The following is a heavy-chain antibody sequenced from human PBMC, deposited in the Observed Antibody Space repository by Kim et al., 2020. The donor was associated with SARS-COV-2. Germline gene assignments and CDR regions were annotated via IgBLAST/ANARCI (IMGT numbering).Heavy chain of an antibody. J-gene: IGHJ4*02. Sequence: SATLSLTCTVSGGSISSSSYYWGWIRQPPGQGLEWIGSIYYSGSTYYNPSLKSRVTISVDTSKNQFSLKLSSVTAADTAVYYCARHRCSGGSCYGGFDYWGQGTLVTVSS. CDR3: ARHRCSGGSCYGGFDY. CDR1: GGSISSSSYY. CDR2: IYYSGST. D-gene: IGHD2-15*01. V-gene: IGHV4-39*01.